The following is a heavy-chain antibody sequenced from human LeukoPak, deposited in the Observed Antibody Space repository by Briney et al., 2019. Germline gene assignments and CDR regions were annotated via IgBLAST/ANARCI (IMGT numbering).Heavy chain of an antibody. D-gene: IGHD3-22*01. J-gene: IGHJ3*02. CDR3: ARGPYSYDSSGAFDI. V-gene: IGHV4-61*02. CDR2: ISSSGST. Sequence: SETLSLTCTVSGDSISSSNYYWSWIRQPAGKGLEWIGRISSSGSTNYNPSLKSRVTISVDTSKNQFSLKLSSVTAADTAVYFCARGPYSYDSSGAFDIWGQGTMVTVSS. CDR1: GDSISSSNYY.